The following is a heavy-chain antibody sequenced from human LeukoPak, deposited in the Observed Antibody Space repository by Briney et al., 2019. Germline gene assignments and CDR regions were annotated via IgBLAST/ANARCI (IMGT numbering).Heavy chain of an antibody. V-gene: IGHV3-53*01. CDR1: GFTVSSNY. CDR3: ARSTRGHNWFDP. J-gene: IGHJ5*02. Sequence: PGGSLRLSCAASGFTVSSNYMSWVCQAPGKGLEWVSGIYSGGSTYYADSVKGRFTISRDNSKNTLYVQMNSLRAEDTAVYYCARSTRGHNWFDPWGQGTLVTVSS. CDR2: IYSGGST.